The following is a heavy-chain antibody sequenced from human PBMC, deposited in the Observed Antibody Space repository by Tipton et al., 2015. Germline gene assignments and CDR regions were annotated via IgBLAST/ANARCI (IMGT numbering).Heavy chain of an antibody. D-gene: IGHD1-14*01. V-gene: IGHV1-2*02. CDR2: INFNSGDT. Sequence: QSGPEVKNPGASMKVSCKSSGDTSFNGYYLHWVRLAPGQGLEWMGWINFNSGDTKNAQKFQGRVTLTRDTSIGTVYMDLRGLTSDDTAVYYCARDPGSVAWFDPWGQGTLVTVSS. CDR1: GDTSFNGYY. J-gene: IGHJ5*02. CDR3: ARDPGSVAWFDP.